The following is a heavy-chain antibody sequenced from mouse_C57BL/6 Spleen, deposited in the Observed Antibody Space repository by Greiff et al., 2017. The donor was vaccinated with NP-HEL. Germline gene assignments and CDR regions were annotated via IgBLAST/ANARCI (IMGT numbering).Heavy chain of an antibody. CDR1: GYTFTSYW. Sequence: QVQLQQSGAELVKPGASVKLSCKASGYTFTSYWMQWVKQRPGQGLEWIGEIDPSDSYTNYNQKFKGKATLTVDTSSSTAYMQLSSLTSEDSAVYYCARWGNYVNAMDYWGKGTSVTVSS. V-gene: IGHV1-50*01. CDR3: ARWGNYVNAMDY. D-gene: IGHD2-1*01. CDR2: IDPSDSYT. J-gene: IGHJ4*01.